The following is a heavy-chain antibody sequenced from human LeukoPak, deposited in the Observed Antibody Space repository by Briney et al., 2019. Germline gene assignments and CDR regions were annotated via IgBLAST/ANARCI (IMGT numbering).Heavy chain of an antibody. CDR2: ISGSGGST. D-gene: IGHD3-10*01. V-gene: IGHV3-23*01. CDR3: AYYYYGSGSVDYYYGMDV. J-gene: IGHJ6*02. Sequence: GGSLRLSCAASGFTFGSYAMSWVRQAPGKGLEWVSAISGSGGSTYYADSVKGRFTISRDNSKNTLYLQMNSLRAEDTAVYYCAYYYYGSGSVDYYYGMDVWGQGTTVTVSS. CDR1: GFTFGSYA.